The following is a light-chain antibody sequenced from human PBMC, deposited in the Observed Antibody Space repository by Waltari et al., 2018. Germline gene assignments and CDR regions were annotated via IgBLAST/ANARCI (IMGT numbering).Light chain of an antibody. CDR3: QHYERYQYA. V-gene: IGKV1-5*03. Sequence: IQLTQSPSTLSASVGDRSIITCRTSEGVNRHLAWYQQKPGRAPHLLIYKASTLETGAPSKFSGSGYGTEVSLTIRNLQRDDFATYCCQHYERYQYAFGPGTKLGIK. CDR1: EGVNRH. J-gene: IGKJ2*01. CDR2: KAS.